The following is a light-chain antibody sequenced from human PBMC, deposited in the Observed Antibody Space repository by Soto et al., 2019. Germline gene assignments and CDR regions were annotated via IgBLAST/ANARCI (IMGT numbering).Light chain of an antibody. CDR1: QSVSSN. CDR2: GAS. J-gene: IGKJ2*01. V-gene: IGKV3-15*01. Sequence: EIVMTQSPATLSVSPGERATLSCRASQSVSSNLAWYQQKPGQAPRLLFYGASTRATGIAARFSGSGTGTEFALDISILQSEDFAVYYCQQYDNWPPYTFGQGTKLQIK. CDR3: QQYDNWPPYT.